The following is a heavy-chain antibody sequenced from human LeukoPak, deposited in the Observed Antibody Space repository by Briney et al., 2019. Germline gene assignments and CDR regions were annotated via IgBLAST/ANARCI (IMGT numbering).Heavy chain of an antibody. CDR1: GGSFSGYY. V-gene: IGHV4-34*01. CDR2: INHSGST. J-gene: IGHJ4*02. CDR3: ASTDSRLHNKQYADY. Sequence: SETLSLTCAVYGGSFSGYYWSGIRQPPGKGLKWIGEINHSGSTNYNPSLKSRVTISVDTSKNQFSLKLSSVTAADTAVYYCASTDSRLHNKQYADYWGQGTLVTVSS. D-gene: IGHD4-11*01.